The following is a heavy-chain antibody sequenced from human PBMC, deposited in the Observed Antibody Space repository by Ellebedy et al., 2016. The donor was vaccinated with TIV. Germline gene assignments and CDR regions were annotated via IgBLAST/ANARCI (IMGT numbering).Heavy chain of an antibody. CDR2: INAGIGNT. CDR3: ARRFDIVTGSYPRGYYGLDI. J-gene: IGHJ6*02. D-gene: IGHD3-9*01. Sequence: AASVKVSCKASGYTFTTSAIHWVRQAPGQRPEWMGWINAGIGNTKYSEKFQGRVTITTDTSASTAYMELSSLRSEDTAVYYCARRFDIVTGSYPRGYYGLDIWGQGTTVTVSS. V-gene: IGHV1-3*01. CDR1: GYTFTTSA.